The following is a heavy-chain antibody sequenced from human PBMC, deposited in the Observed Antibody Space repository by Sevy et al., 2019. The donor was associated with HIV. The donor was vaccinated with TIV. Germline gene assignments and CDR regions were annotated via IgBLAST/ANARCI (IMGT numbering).Heavy chain of an antibody. CDR2: IKRDGSEK. D-gene: IGHD2-2*01. V-gene: IGHV3-7*03. CDR1: GFTFSSYW. J-gene: IGHJ6*02. Sequence: GGSLRLSCAASGFTFSSYWMSWVRQAPGKGLEWVANIKRDGSEKYYVDSVKGRSTISRDNAKNSLYLQMNSLRAEDTAVYYCARDCSSASCLWGMDVWGQGTTVTVSS. CDR3: ARDCSSASCLWGMDV.